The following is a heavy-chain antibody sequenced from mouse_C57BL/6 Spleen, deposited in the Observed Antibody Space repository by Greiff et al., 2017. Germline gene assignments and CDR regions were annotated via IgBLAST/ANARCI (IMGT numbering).Heavy chain of an antibody. CDR1: GFTFSSYG. Sequence: EVKLMESGGDLVKPGGSLKLSCAASGFTFSSYGMSWVRQTPDKRLEWVATISSGGSYTYYPDSVKGRFTISRDNAKNTLYLQMSSLKSEDTAMYYCARHGIYYSSSSYYFDYWGQGTTLTVSS. D-gene: IGHD1-1*01. CDR2: ISSGGSYT. J-gene: IGHJ2*01. CDR3: ARHGIYYSSSSYYFDY. V-gene: IGHV5-6*01.